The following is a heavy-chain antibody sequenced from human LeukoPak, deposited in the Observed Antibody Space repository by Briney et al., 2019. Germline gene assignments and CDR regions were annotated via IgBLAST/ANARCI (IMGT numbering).Heavy chain of an antibody. J-gene: IGHJ4*02. CDR2: ISSSSSYI. Sequence: GGSLRLSCAASGFTFSNAWMSWVRQAPGKGLEWVSSISSSSSYIYYADSVKGRFTISRDNAKNSLYLQMNSLRAEDTAVYYCASGTTVTPAYWGQGTLVTVSS. V-gene: IGHV3-21*01. CDR3: ASGTTVTPAY. D-gene: IGHD4-17*01. CDR1: GFTFSNAW.